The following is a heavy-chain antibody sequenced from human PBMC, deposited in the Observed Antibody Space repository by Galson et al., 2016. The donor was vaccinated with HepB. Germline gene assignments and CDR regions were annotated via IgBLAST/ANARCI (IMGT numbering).Heavy chain of an antibody. CDR2: ISGGGYII. D-gene: IGHD5-12*01. CDR3: AREGAYSGNDFGGGFDF. V-gene: IGHV3-48*02. CDR1: GFTFNSHK. Sequence: SLRLSCAASGFTFNSHKMQWVRQAPGKGLEWLSDISGGGYIIQYADSVKGRFTTTRDNAKNSLFLQMNSLRDEDTAVYYCAREGAYSGNDFGGGFDFWGQGTLVTVSS. J-gene: IGHJ4*02.